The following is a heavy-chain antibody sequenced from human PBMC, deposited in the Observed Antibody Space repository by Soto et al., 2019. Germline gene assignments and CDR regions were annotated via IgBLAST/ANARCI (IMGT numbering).Heavy chain of an antibody. CDR1: GGTFSSYA. D-gene: IGHD4-17*01. CDR3: ASRRDYGDYVVVDY. J-gene: IGHJ4*02. CDR2: IIPISGTA. V-gene: IGHV1-69*13. Sequence: SVKVSCKASGGTFSSYAISWVRQAPGQGLEWMGGIIPISGTANYAQKFQGRVTITADESTSTAYMELSSLRYEDTAVYYCASRRDYGDYVVVDYWGQGTLVTFSS.